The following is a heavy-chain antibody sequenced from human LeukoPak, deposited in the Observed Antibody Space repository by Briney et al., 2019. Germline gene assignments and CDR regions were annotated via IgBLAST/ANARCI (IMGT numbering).Heavy chain of an antibody. V-gene: IGHV3-23*01. J-gene: IGHJ4*02. CDR3: SKRPSTGLYFFDY. D-gene: IGHD1-1*01. CDR2: IGSGGGT. Sequence: GGSLRLSCAASGFTFSSSVMSWVRQAPGKGLEWVSTIGSGGGTYYADSVKGRFTISRDKSKNTLYLQVNSLRAEDTAVYYCSKRPSTGLYFFDYWGQGTLATVSS. CDR1: GFTFSSSV.